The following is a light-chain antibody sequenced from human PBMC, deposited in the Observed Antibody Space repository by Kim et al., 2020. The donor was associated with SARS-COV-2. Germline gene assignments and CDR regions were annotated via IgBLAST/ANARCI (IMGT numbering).Light chain of an antibody. V-gene: IGLV3-19*01. J-gene: IGLJ3*02. CDR2: GKN. CDR3: NSRDSSGNSWV. Sequence: SSELTQDPAVSVALGQTVRITCQGDSLRSYYASWYQQKPGRAPVLVIYGKNNRPSGIPDRFSGSSSGNTASLTITGAQAEDEADYYCNSRDSSGNSWVFGGGTQLTVL. CDR1: SLRSYY.